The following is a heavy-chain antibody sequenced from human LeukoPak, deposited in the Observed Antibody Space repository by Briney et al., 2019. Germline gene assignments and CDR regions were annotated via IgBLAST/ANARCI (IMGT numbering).Heavy chain of an antibody. CDR3: ARSRVPAY. CDR2: IYHSGST. CDR1: GGSISSGGYS. J-gene: IGHJ4*02. V-gene: IGHV4-30-2*01. Sequence: SETLSLTCAVSGGSISSGGYSWSWIRQPPGKGLEWIGYIYHSGSTYYNPSLKSRVTISVDRSKNQFSLKLSSVTAADTAVYYCARSRVPAYGGQEPLVTVSS. D-gene: IGHD2-2*01.